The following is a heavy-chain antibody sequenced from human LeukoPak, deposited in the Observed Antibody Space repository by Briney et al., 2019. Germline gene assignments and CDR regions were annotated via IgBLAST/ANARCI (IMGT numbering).Heavy chain of an antibody. V-gene: IGHV3-30*02. CDR1: GFTFSNYG. Sequence: PGGSLRLSCAASGFTFSNYGMHWVRQAPGKGLEWVTFIRYDGSNKYYADSVKGRFTISRDNSKNTLYLQMNSLRAEDTAVYYCAKEPGLIAVAGLASGFWGQGTLVTVSS. J-gene: IGHJ4*02. D-gene: IGHD6-19*01. CDR3: AKEPGLIAVAGLASGF. CDR2: IRYDGSNK.